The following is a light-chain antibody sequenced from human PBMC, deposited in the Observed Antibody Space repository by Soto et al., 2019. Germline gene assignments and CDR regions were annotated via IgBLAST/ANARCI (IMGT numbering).Light chain of an antibody. CDR3: QHRSGWIQS. V-gene: IGKV3-11*01. J-gene: IGKJ4*01. CDR1: QSVSSY. CDR2: DSS. Sequence: SPATVSPSTPYAATLSCRASQSVSSYLAWYQQKRGQAPRLLIYDSSNRATGIPARFTGSGSGTDFSLIICSLEPEDFTVYCCQHRSGWIQSLGGRAKVEI.